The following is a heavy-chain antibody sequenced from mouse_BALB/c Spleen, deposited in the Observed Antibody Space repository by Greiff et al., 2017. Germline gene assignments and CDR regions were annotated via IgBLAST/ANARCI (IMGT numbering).Heavy chain of an antibody. V-gene: IGHV14-3*02. J-gene: IGHJ4*01. CDR1: GFNIKDTY. CDR3: ARGYGSSYAMDY. CDR2: IDPANGNT. D-gene: IGHD1-1*01. Sequence: EVKLMESGAELVKPGASVKLSCTASGFNIKDTYMHWVKQRPEQGLEWIGRIDPANGNTKYDPKFQGKATITADTSSNTAYLQLSSLTSEDTAVYYCARGYGSSYAMDYWGQGTSVTVSS.